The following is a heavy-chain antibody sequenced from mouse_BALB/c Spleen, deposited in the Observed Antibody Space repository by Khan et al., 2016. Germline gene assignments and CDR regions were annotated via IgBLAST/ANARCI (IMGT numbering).Heavy chain of an antibody. CDR3: ASSYGSSYGGYFDV. D-gene: IGHD1-1*01. V-gene: IGHV1-4*01. J-gene: IGHJ1*01. CDR1: GYTFTSYT. Sequence: QVQLQQSGAELARPGASVKMSCKASGYTFTSYTMHWVKQRPGQGLEWIGYINPSSGYTNYNQKFKDKATLTADKSSSTAYMQLSSLTSEDSAVYYGASSYGSSYGGYFDVWGAGTTVTVSS. CDR2: INPSSGYT.